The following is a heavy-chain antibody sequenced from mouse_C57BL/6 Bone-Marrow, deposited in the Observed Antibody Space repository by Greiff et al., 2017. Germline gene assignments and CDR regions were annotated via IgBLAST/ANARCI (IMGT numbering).Heavy chain of an antibody. CDR1: GYSITSGYY. CDR2: ISYDGSN. D-gene: IGHD1-1*01. J-gene: IGHJ2*01. Sequence: EVQRVESGPGLVKPSQSLSLTCSVTGYSITSGYYWNWIRQFPGNKLEWMGYISYDGSNNYNPSLKNRISITRDTSKNQFFLKWNSVTTEDTATYYCARWPITTVVGGFDYWGQGTTLTVSS. V-gene: IGHV3-6*01. CDR3: ARWPITTVVGGFDY.